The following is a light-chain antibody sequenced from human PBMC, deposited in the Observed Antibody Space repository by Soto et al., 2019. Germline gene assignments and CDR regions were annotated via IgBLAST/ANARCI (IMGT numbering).Light chain of an antibody. J-gene: IGKJ3*01. Sequence: DIQMTQSPSTQSASVGDRVTIACRASQSISSWLAWYQQKPGKAPKLLIYKASSLESGVPSRFSGSGSGAEFTLAIGCLQPDDLATYYCQQYSTYTFTFGAGTTVEIK. V-gene: IGKV1-5*03. CDR1: QSISSW. CDR2: KAS. CDR3: QQYSTYTFT.